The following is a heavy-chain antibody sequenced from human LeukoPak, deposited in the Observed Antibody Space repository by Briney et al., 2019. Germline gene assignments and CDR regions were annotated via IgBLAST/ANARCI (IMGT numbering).Heavy chain of an antibody. D-gene: IGHD2-21*02. J-gene: IGHJ4*02. CDR1: GGSFSPYY. CDR2: INHSGST. V-gene: IGHV4-34*01. CDR3: ARGGFYCGGDCYVDY. Sequence: SETLSLTCAVYGGSFSPYYWSWIRQPPGKELEWIGEINHSGSTNYNPSLKSRVTISVDTSKNQFSLRLSSVTAADTAVYYCARGGFYCGGDCYVDYWGQGTLVTVSS.